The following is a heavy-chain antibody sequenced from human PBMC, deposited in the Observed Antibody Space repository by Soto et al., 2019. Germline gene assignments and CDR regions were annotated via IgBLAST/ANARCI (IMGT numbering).Heavy chain of an antibody. CDR1: GYSFTSYW. D-gene: IGHD3-9*01. CDR2: IYPGDSDT. J-gene: IGHJ4*02. CDR3: ARPGTYYDILTGYYRTYQFDY. Sequence: PGECLKISCKGSGYSFTSYWIGWVRQMPGKGLEWMGIIYPGDSDTRYSPSFQGQVTISADKSISTAYLQWSSLKASDTAMYYCARPGTYYDILTGYYRTYQFDYWGQGTLVTVSS. V-gene: IGHV5-51*01.